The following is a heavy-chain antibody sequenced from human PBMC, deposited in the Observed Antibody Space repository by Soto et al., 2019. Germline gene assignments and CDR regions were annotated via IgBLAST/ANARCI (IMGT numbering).Heavy chain of an antibody. Sequence: ASVKVSCKASGYTFTSYDINWVRQATGQGLEWMGWMNPNSGNTGYAQKFQGRVTMTRNTSISTAYMELSSLRSEDTAVYYCARPLMNDFWSGLGVFDPWGQGTLVTVSS. D-gene: IGHD3-3*01. J-gene: IGHJ5*02. CDR1: GYTFTSYD. CDR2: MNPNSGNT. CDR3: ARPLMNDFWSGLGVFDP. V-gene: IGHV1-8*01.